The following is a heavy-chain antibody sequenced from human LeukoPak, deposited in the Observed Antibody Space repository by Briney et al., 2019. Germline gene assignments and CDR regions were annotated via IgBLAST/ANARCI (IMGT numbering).Heavy chain of an antibody. CDR3: ARDYGGGYAEYFQH. CDR2: IYTSGST. V-gene: IGHV4-4*07. J-gene: IGHJ1*01. D-gene: IGHD5-18*01. Sequence: SETLSLTCTVSGGSIISYYWSWIRQPAGKGMEWIGRIYTSGSTNYNPSLKSRVTISVDKSKNQFSLKLSSVTAADTAVYYCARDYGGGYAEYFQHWGQGTLVTVSS. CDR1: GGSIISYY.